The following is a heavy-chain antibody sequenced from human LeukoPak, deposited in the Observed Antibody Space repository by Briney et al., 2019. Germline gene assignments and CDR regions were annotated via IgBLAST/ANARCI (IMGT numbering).Heavy chain of an antibody. CDR1: GYTFSGDY. J-gene: IGHJ4*02. D-gene: IGHD3-9*01. V-gene: IGHV1-2*06. Sequence: ASVKVSCKASGYTFSGDYMHWVRQAPGQGLEWMGRINPNSGGTNYAQKFQGRVTMTRDTSISTAYMELSRLRSDDTAVYYCARVPLDFDWSAGGEDYWGQGTLVTVSS. CDR3: ARVPLDFDWSAGGEDY. CDR2: INPNSGGT.